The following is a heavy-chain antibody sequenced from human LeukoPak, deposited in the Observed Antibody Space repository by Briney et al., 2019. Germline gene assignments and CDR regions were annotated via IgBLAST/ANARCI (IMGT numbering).Heavy chain of an antibody. J-gene: IGHJ3*02. Sequence: GGSLRLYCTATGFTFSDYYMSWIGQAPGKGLEWVSYISSSGSTIYYADSVKGRFTISRDNAKNSLYLQMNSLRAEDTAVYYCARDNVAVDAFDIWGQGTMVTVSS. CDR1: GFTFSDYY. V-gene: IGHV3-11*01. CDR3: ARDNVAVDAFDI. CDR2: ISSSGSTI. D-gene: IGHD6-19*01.